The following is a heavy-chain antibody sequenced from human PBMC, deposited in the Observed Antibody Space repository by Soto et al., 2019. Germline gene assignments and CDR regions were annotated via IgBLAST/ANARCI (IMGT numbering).Heavy chain of an antibody. V-gene: IGHV3-30*18. J-gene: IGHJ4*02. Sequence: GGSLRLSCLASVFSFSTYGMHWVRQAPGRGLEWVAFISYDGRIQYYAESVQGRFTISRDNSKNTLYLQMNSLRADDTATYYCAKSLGNGWAASYYFDYWGQGTLVTVSS. CDR3: AKSLGNGWAASYYFDY. D-gene: IGHD6-19*01. CDR2: ISYDGRIQ. CDR1: VFSFSTYG.